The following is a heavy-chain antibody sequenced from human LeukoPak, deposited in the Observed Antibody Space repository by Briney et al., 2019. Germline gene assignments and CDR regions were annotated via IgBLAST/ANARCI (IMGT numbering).Heavy chain of an antibody. CDR3: ASGYSYGEDFDY. J-gene: IGHJ4*02. CDR2: IIPIFGTA. D-gene: IGHD5-18*01. V-gene: IGHV1-69*01. Sequence: SVKVSCKASGCTFSSYAISWVRQAPGQGLEWMGGIIPIFGTANYAQKFQGRVTMTADESTSTAYMELSSLRSEDTAVYYCASGYSYGEDFDYWGQGTLVTVSS. CDR1: GCTFSSYA.